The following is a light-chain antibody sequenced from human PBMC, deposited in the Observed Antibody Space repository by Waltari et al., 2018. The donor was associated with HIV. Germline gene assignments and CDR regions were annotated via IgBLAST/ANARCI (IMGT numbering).Light chain of an antibody. CDR3: SVWDVTLNGLV. V-gene: IGLV1-44*01. CDR2: RNT. J-gene: IGLJ2*01. Sequence: QSLLTQSPSASGTPGQRVNISCFGTSSNIGSRSVNWYQHFPGTPPRLVIFRNTERPAGVPDRFSGSKSGTSASLAISGLQSQDEADYYCSVWDVTLNGLVFGGGTRLTVL. CDR1: SSNIGSRS.